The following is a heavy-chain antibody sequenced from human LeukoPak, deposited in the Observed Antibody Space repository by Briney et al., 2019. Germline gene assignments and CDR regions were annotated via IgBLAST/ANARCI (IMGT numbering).Heavy chain of an antibody. CDR2: IKQDGSEK. V-gene: IGHV3-7*01. Sequence: GGSLRLSCAASGFTFSSYWMSWVRQAPGKGLEWVANIKQDGSEKYYVDSVKGRFTISRDNAKNSLYLQMNSLRAEDTAVYYCARVGVTLRYFDWLSNYFDYWGQGTLVTVSS. CDR1: GFTFSSYW. CDR3: ARVGVTLRYFDWLSNYFDY. J-gene: IGHJ4*02. D-gene: IGHD3-9*01.